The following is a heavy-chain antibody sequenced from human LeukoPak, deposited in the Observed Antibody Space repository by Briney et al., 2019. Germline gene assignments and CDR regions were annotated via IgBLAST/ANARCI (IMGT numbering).Heavy chain of an antibody. CDR1: GFTFSSYS. D-gene: IGHD6-19*01. CDR3: AREARAGSQLIYVDS. V-gene: IGHV3-23*01. CDR2: GGGNGDT. J-gene: IGHJ4*02. Sequence: GGSLRLSCAASGFTFSSYSLSWVRQAPGRGPEWVSAGGGNGDTHYAGSVKGRFTISRDNSKNTPYLQMNSLRVEDTAVYYCAREARAGSQLIYVDSWGQGTLVIVSS.